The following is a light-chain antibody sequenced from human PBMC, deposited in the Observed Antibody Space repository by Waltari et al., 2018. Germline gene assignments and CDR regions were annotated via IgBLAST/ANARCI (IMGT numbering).Light chain of an antibody. Sequence: SHDLTQSPSLSVFPGQTATITCSGDALRKQPVSWYQLKPGQAPVLVIYKDRERPSGSPERLSGASSGRTVTLIIKFVHAQDDADDYCQSADDSDSFVMFGGGTKLTVL. J-gene: IGLJ3*02. CDR1: ALRKQP. CDR3: QSADDSDSFVM. CDR2: KDR. V-gene: IGLV3-25*03.